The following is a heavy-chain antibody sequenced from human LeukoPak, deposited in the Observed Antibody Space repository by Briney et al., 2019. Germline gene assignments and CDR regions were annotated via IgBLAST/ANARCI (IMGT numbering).Heavy chain of an antibody. CDR1: GFTFSSYG. D-gene: IGHD6-13*01. CDR2: IWYDGSNK. V-gene: IGHV3-33*01. J-gene: IGHJ6*02. CDR3: AREAAAEYYYYYYGMDV. Sequence: PGGSLRLSCAASGFTFSSYGMHSVRQAPGKGLEWVAVIWYDGSNKYYADSVKGRLTISRDNSKNTLYLQMNSLRAEDTAVYYGAREAAAEYYYYYYGMDVWGQGTTVTASS.